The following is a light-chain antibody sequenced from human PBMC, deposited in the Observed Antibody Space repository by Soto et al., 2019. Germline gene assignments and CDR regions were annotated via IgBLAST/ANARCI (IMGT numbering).Light chain of an antibody. J-gene: IGKJ1*01. CDR3: QQYGSSPWT. CDR1: QSVSSSY. V-gene: IGKV3-20*01. Sequence: MVLTQSPGTRSWSPMEIATPSCRASQSVSSSYLAWYQQKPGQAPRLLIYGASSRATGIPDRFSGSGSGTDFTLTISRLEPEDFAVYYCQQYGSSPWTFGQGTKVDI. CDR2: GAS.